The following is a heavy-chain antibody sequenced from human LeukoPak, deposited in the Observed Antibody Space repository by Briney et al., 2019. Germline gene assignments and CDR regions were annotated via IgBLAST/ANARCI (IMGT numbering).Heavy chain of an antibody. CDR2: MYTGGST. CDR1: GGSISSYY. Sequence: SETLSLTCTVSGGSISSYYWSWIRQPAGKGLEWIGRMYTGGSTNYNPSLKSRVTISVDTSKNQFSLKLSSVTAADTAVYYCARGNYYDSNAYYFDYWGQGTLVTVSS. CDR3: ARGNYYDSNAYYFDY. V-gene: IGHV4-4*07. D-gene: IGHD3-22*01. J-gene: IGHJ4*02.